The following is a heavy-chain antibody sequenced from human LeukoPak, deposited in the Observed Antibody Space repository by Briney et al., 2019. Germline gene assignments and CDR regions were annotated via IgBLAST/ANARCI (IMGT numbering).Heavy chain of an antibody. CDR1: GFTLSSYE. J-gene: IGHJ4*02. CDR3: ARGGDTAMVTSFDY. Sequence: GGALRLSCAASGFTLSSYEMNWVRQAPGKGLEWVSSISSSSSYIYYADSVKGRFTISRDNAKNSLYLQMNSLRAEDTAVYYCARGGDTAMVTSFDYWGQGTLVTVSS. V-gene: IGHV3-21*01. CDR2: ISSSSSYI. D-gene: IGHD5-18*01.